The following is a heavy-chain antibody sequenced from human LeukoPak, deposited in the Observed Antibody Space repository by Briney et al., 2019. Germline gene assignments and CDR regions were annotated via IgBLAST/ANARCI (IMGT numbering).Heavy chain of an antibody. CDR2: FDPEDGET. V-gene: IGHV1-24*01. Sequence: GASVKVSCKVSGYTLTELSMHWVRQAPGKGLEWMGGFDPEDGETIYAQKFQGRVTMTEDTSTDTAYMELSSLRSEDTAVYYCATPKGPWEASVLRFLEWLPMIYWGQGTLVTVSS. CDR3: ATPKGPWEASVLRFLEWLPMIY. D-gene: IGHD3-3*01. J-gene: IGHJ4*02. CDR1: GYTLTELS.